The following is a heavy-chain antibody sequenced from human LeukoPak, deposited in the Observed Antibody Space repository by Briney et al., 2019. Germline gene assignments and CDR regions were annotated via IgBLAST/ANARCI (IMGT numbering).Heavy chain of an antibody. Sequence: SVKVSCKASGGTFSSYANSWVRQAPGHGLEWMGGIIPIFGTANYAQKFQGRVTITADESTSTAYMELSSLRSEDTAVYYCARARGTYYYDSSGYGANAFDIWGQGTMVTVSS. CDR1: GGTFSSYA. J-gene: IGHJ3*02. D-gene: IGHD3-22*01. CDR2: IIPIFGTA. CDR3: ARARGTYYYDSSGYGANAFDI. V-gene: IGHV1-69*13.